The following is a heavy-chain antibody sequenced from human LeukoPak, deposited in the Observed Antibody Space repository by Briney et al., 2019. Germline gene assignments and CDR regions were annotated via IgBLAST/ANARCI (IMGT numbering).Heavy chain of an antibody. V-gene: IGHV3-21*01. D-gene: IGHD6-13*01. CDR1: GFTFSSYS. J-gene: IGHJ4*02. CDR3: ARAGIAAAADDY. CDR2: ISSSSSYI. Sequence: GGSLRLSCAASGFTFSSYSMNWVRQAPGKGLEWVSSISSSSSYIYYADSVKGRFTISRGNAKNSLYLQMNSLRAEDTVVYYCARAGIAAAADDYWGQGTLVTVSS.